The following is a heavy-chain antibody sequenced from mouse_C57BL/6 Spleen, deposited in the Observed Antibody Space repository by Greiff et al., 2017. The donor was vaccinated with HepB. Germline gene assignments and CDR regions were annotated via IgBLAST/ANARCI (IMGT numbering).Heavy chain of an antibody. V-gene: IGHV1-55*01. Sequence: VQLQQPGAELVKPGASVKMSCKASGYTFTSYWITWVKQRPGQGLEWIGDIYPGSGSTNYNEKFKSKATLTVDTSSSTAYMQLSSLTSEDSAVYYCARAVVAPTGYFDVRGTGTTVTVSS. J-gene: IGHJ1*03. CDR1: GYTFTSYW. D-gene: IGHD1-1*01. CDR2: IYPGSGST. CDR3: ARAVVAPTGYFDV.